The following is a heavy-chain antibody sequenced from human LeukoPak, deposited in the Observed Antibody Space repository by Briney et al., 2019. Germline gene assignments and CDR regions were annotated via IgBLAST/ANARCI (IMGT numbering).Heavy chain of an antibody. CDR1: GVDARISDVW. J-gene: IGHJ4*02. Sequence: GGSLRLSCSGSGVDARISDVWMSWVRQAPGKGLEWVGRINRKVDGGATDYAAPVKGRFIISRDDAKKTLYLEMNSLKTEDTAVYYCSRYGGGWSFDYWGQGALVTVSS. V-gene: IGHV3-15*01. CDR3: SRYGGGWSFDY. CDR2: INRKVDGGAT. D-gene: IGHD6-19*01.